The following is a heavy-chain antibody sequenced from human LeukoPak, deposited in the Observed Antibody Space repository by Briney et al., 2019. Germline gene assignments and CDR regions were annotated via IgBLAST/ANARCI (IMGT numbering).Heavy chain of an antibody. D-gene: IGHD3-16*01. CDR3: ATFDYDCVWGPKI. CDR1: GFTVSSNY. Sequence: GGSLRLSCAASGFTVSSNYMSWVRQAPGKGLEGVSVIYSGGSTYYADSVKGRFTISRDNSKNTLYLQMNSLRAEDTAVYYCATFDYDCVWGPKIWGQGTLVTVSS. J-gene: IGHJ4*02. V-gene: IGHV3-53*01. CDR2: IYSGGST.